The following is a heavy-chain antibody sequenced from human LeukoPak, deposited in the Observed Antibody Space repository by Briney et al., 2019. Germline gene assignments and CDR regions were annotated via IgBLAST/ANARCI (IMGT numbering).Heavy chain of an antibody. CDR1: GFTFSSYA. J-gene: IGHJ4*02. Sequence: GGSLRLSCAASGFTFSSYAMHWVRQAPGKGLEWVAVISYDGSNKYYADSVKGRFTISRDNSKNTLYLQMNSLRAEDTAVYYCARDPGAYYDSSGYYPAYFDYWGQGTLVTVSS. D-gene: IGHD3-22*01. V-gene: IGHV3-30-3*01. CDR3: ARDPGAYYDSSGYYPAYFDY. CDR2: ISYDGSNK.